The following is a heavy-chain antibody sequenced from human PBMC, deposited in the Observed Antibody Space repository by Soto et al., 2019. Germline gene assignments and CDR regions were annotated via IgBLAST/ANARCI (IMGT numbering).Heavy chain of an antibody. J-gene: IGHJ4*02. CDR1: GFTFSSYG. CDR2: IWYDGSNK. CDR3: AREGTYCSGGSCYPRFDY. V-gene: IGHV3-33*01. Sequence: QVQLVESGGGVVQPGRSLRLSCAASGFTFSSYGMHWVRQAPGKGLEWVAVIWYDGSNKYYADSVKGRFTISRDNSKNTLYLQMNSLRAEDTAVYYCAREGTYCSGGSCYPRFDYWGQGTLVTVSS. D-gene: IGHD2-15*01.